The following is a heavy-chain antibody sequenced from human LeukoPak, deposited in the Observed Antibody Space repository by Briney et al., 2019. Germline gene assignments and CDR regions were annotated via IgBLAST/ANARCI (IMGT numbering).Heavy chain of an antibody. CDR3: ARKKGDY. CDR2: FSPNSGGT. CDR1: GYTFIDYY. J-gene: IGHJ4*02. V-gene: IGHV1-2*02. Sequence: GASVKVSCKASGYTFIDYYMHWVRQAPGQGLEWMGWFSPNSGGTNYALKFQGRVTMTRDTSISTVYMEMNRLTSDDTAVYFCARKKGDYWGQGTLVTVSS.